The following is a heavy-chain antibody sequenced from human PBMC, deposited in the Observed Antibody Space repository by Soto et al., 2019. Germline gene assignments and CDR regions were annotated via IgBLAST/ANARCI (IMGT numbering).Heavy chain of an antibody. J-gene: IGHJ4*01. Sequence: SLRLYCPASRLSFSRCAPHCFRQAPGKGLEWVAVISYHGDNRYYADSVKGRFTISRDNSKNTLYLQMNSVRAEDTAVYYCARSLFYYDTTDYVDYWGHGTLVPVS. D-gene: IGHD3-22*01. V-gene: IGHV3-30-3*01. CDR1: RLSFSRCA. CDR2: ISYHGDNR. CDR3: ARSLFYYDTTDYVDY.